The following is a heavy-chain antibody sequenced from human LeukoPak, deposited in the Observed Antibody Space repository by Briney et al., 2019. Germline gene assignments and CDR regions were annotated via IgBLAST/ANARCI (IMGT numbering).Heavy chain of an antibody. D-gene: IGHD2-2*01. CDR1: GFTFSSYA. CDR2: ISHDENNK. Sequence: GGFLRLSCAASGFTFSSYAMHWVRQAPGKGLEWVTLISHDENNKYYADSVKGRFTISRDNSKNTLYLQMNSLRAEDTSVYYCARGGGYCSTPSCYTFDYWGQGTLVTVSS. V-gene: IGHV3-30-3*01. J-gene: IGHJ4*02. CDR3: ARGGGYCSTPSCYTFDY.